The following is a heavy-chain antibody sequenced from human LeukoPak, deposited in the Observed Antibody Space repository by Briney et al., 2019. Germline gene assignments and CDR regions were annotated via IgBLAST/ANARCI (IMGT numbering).Heavy chain of an antibody. CDR2: IRYDGSNK. J-gene: IGHJ2*01. V-gene: IGHV3-30*02. CDR3: AKEGRPEWELLPWYFDL. CDR1: GLTFSGYG. Sequence: GGSLRLSCAASGLTFSGYGMNWVRQAPGKGLEWVAFIRYDGSNKYYADSVKGRFTISRDNSKNTLYLQMNSLRAEDTAVYYCAKEGRPEWELLPWYFDLWGRGTLVTVSS. D-gene: IGHD1-26*01.